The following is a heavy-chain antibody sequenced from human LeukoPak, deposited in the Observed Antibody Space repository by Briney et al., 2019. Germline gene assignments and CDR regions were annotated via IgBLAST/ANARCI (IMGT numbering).Heavy chain of an antibody. J-gene: IGHJ5*02. D-gene: IGHD2/OR15-2a*01. Sequence: SQTLSLTCAISGDSVSSNSAAWNWIRQFPSRGLEWLGRTYYRSKWYNDYAVSVRSRITINPDTPKNQFSLQLNSVTPEDTAVYYCARDGNINWFDPWGQGTLVTVSS. CDR1: GDSVSSNSAA. CDR3: ARDGNINWFDP. V-gene: IGHV6-1*01. CDR2: TYYRSKWYN.